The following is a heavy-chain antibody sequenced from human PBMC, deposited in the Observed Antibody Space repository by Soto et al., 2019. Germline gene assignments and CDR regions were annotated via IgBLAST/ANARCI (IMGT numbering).Heavy chain of an antibody. CDR2: ISGSGGST. J-gene: IGHJ4*02. CDR3: AKEGASSWYFFDY. V-gene: IGHV3-23*01. CDR1: GFTFSSYA. Sequence: GGSMRLSCAASGFTFSSYAMSWVRQAPGKGLEWVSAISGSGGSTYYADSVKGRFTISRDNSKNTLYLQMNSLRAEDTAIYYCAKEGASSWYFFDYWGQGTLVTVSS. D-gene: IGHD6-13*01.